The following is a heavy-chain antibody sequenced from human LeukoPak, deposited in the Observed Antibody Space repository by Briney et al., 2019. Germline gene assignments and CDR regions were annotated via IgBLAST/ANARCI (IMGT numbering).Heavy chain of an antibody. J-gene: IGHJ4*02. V-gene: IGHV5-51*01. CDR1: GYSFTIYW. CDR3: ARRRDGYNFPDY. Sequence: GESLKISCRASGYSFTIYWIAWVRQMPGKGLEWMGIIYPGDSDTRYSPSFQGQATISADKSISTAFLQWSSLEASDTAMYYCARRRDGYNFPDYWGQGTLVTVSS. D-gene: IGHD5-24*01. CDR2: IYPGDSDT.